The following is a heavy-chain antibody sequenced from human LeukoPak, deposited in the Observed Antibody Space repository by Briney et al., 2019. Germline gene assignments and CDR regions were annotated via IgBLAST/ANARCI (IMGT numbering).Heavy chain of an antibody. D-gene: IGHD2-2*01. CDR2: IYYSGST. V-gene: IGHV4-30-4*01. CDR3: ARLVVVPAAADY. J-gene: IGHJ4*02. CDR1: GGSIRNSSFY. Sequence: PSETLSLTCAVSGGSIRNSSFYWSWIRQPPGKGLEWIGYIYYSGSTYYNPSLKSRVTISVDTSKNQFSLKLSSVTAADTAVYYCARLVVVPAAADYWGQGTLVTVSS.